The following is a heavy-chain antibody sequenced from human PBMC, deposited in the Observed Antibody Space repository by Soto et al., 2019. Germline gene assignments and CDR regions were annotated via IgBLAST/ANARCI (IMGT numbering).Heavy chain of an antibody. Sequence: PGGSLRLSCAASGFTFSSYAMSWVRQAPGKGLEWVSAISGSGGSTYYADSVKGRFTISRDNSKNTLYLQMNSLRAEDAAVYYCAKDGLYYYYGMDVWGQGTTVTVSS. CDR2: ISGSGGST. J-gene: IGHJ6*02. V-gene: IGHV3-23*01. CDR1: GFTFSSYA. CDR3: AKDGLYYYYGMDV. D-gene: IGHD3-10*01.